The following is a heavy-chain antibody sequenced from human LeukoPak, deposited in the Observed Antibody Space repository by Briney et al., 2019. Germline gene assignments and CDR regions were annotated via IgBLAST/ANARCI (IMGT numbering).Heavy chain of an antibody. CDR2: FDPEDGET. D-gene: IGHD2-2*01. Sequence: GASVKVSCKVSGYTLTKLSMHWVRQAPGKGLEWVGGFDPEDGETIYAQKFQGRVTMTEDTSTDTAYMELSSLRSEDTAVYYCALRGCSSTSCYHFDYWGQGTLVTVSS. CDR1: GYTLTKLS. V-gene: IGHV1-24*01. J-gene: IGHJ4*02. CDR3: ALRGCSSTSCYHFDY.